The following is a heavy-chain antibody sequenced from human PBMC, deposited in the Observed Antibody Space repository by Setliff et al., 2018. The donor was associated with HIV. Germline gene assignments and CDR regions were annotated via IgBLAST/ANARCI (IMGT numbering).Heavy chain of an antibody. V-gene: IGHV4-59*11. D-gene: IGHD4-17*01. Sequence: SETLSLTCTVSGASISSHYWSWIRQSPGMELEWIGYIYSTGSTNYNPSLQSRVSISMDASKNKFSLKVTSVTSADTAVYYCARHRKDDYFLTAYFDSLGQGALVTVSS. J-gene: IGHJ4*02. CDR2: IYSTGST. CDR1: GASISSHY. CDR3: ARHRKDDYFLTAYFDS.